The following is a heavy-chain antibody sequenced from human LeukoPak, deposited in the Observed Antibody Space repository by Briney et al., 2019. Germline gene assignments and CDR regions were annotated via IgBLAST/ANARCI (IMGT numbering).Heavy chain of an antibody. Sequence: PSETLSLTCTVSGGSISSYYWSWIRQPPGKGLEWIGYIYYSGSTNYNPSLKSRVTISVDTPKNQFSLKLSSVTAADTAVYYCARTIAHDAFDIWGQGTMVTVSS. J-gene: IGHJ3*02. CDR3: ARTIAHDAFDI. V-gene: IGHV4-59*01. CDR1: GGSISSYY. CDR2: IYYSGST. D-gene: IGHD6-13*01.